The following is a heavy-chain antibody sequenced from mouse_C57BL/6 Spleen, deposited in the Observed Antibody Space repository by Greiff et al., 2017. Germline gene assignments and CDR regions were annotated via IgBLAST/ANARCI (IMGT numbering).Heavy chain of an antibody. Sequence: QVQLQQPGAELVKPGASVKMSCKASGYTFTSYWITWVKQRPGQGLEWIGDIYPGSGSTNYNEKFKSKATLTVDTSSSTADMQLSSLTSEDSAVYYCAREEYYYGSSYYYYAMDYWGQGTSVTVSS. CDR1: GYTFTSYW. V-gene: IGHV1-55*01. D-gene: IGHD1-1*01. CDR3: AREEYYYGSSYYYYAMDY. CDR2: IYPGSGST. J-gene: IGHJ4*01.